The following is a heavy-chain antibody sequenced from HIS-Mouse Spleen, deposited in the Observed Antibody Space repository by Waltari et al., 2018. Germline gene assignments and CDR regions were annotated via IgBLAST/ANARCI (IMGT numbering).Heavy chain of an antibody. Sequence: QVQLQESGPGLVKPSETLSLTCTVSGGSISSYYWSWIRQPAGKGLEWIGRIYTSGSTNYYPSLRSRVTRSVETFKSQFSLKLSSVTAADTAVYYCARDFHDFWSGYYGGDKKHDAFDIWGQGTMVTVSS. J-gene: IGHJ3*02. CDR2: IYTSGST. D-gene: IGHD3-3*01. V-gene: IGHV4-4*07. CDR1: GGSISSYY. CDR3: ARDFHDFWSGYYGGDKKHDAFDI.